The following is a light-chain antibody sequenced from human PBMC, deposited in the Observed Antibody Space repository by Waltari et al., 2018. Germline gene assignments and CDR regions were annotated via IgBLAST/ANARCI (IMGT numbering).Light chain of an antibody. CDR3: QSFDSSLSDV. J-gene: IGLJ1*01. Sequence: QPVLTQPPSVSGAPGQSVTISCTGTTPNIGAGSDVHWYRQLPGTAPKLLIYTNYNRPSGVPDRFSGSKSDTSAYLVIAGLQAGDEADYYCQSFDSSLSDVFGTGTKVTVL. V-gene: IGLV1-40*01. CDR2: TNY. CDR1: TPNIGAGSD.